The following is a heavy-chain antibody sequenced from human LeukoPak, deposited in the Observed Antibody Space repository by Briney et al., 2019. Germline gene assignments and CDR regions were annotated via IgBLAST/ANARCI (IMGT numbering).Heavy chain of an antibody. CDR1: GFTFSSYS. CDR2: IRYDGSNK. D-gene: IGHD3-10*01. Sequence: PGGSLRLSCAASGFTFSSYSMNWVRQAPGKGLEWVAFIRYDGSNKYYADSVKGRFTISRDNSKNTLYLQMNSLRAGDTAVYYCAKDHSYYGSGSYYNEVAYWGQGTLVTVSS. V-gene: IGHV3-30*02. CDR3: AKDHSYYGSGSYYNEVAY. J-gene: IGHJ4*02.